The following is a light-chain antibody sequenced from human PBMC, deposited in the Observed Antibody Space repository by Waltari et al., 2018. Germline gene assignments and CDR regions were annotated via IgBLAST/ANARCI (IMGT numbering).Light chain of an antibody. Sequence: HSALTQPASVSGSPGQSITISCTGTRSDIGNYNYVSWYQQHPGKAPKRIIFDVSNRPSCVSVIFSCSNSCNTASLAISGLQADDEAYSYCSSYISSDTLELFGGGTSLTVL. CDR2: DVS. CDR3: SSYISSDTLEL. V-gene: IGLV2-14*03. J-gene: IGLJ2*01. CDR1: RSDIGNYNY.